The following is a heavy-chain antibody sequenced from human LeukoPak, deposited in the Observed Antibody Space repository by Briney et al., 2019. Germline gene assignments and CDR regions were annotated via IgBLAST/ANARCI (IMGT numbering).Heavy chain of an antibody. CDR3: AREGCDDCTNCVCYLFDY. Sequence: SETLSLTCTVSGGAISTYDWSWIRQPPGKGLEWIGYIYYSGRTNYNPSLKSRVTISVDTSKNLFSLKLSSVTAADTVVYYCAREGCDDCTNCVCYLFDYWGQGTLVTVSS. D-gene: IGHD2-8*01. CDR1: GGAISTYD. CDR2: IYYSGRT. V-gene: IGHV4-59*01. J-gene: IGHJ4*02.